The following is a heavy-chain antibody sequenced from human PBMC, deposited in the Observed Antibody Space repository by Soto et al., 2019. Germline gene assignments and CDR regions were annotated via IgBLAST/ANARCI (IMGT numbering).Heavy chain of an antibody. CDR2: INHRGRT. CDR1: GESFRGYY. Sequence: SETLSLTCAVYGESFRGYYWSWIRQPPGKGLEWIGEINHRGRTNYNPSLKSRVSILVDKSKNQFSLNLDSVTAADTAVYYCARNLFDSRGYPPEVWGQGILVTVSS. J-gene: IGHJ4*02. V-gene: IGHV4-34*01. D-gene: IGHD3-22*01. CDR3: ARNLFDSRGYPPEV.